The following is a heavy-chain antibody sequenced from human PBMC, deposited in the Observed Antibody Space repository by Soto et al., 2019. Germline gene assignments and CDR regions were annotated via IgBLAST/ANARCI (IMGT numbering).Heavy chain of an antibody. CDR2: IYSGGST. Sequence: EVQLVESGGGLIQPGGSLRLSCAASGFTVSSNYMSWVRQAPGKGLEWVSVIYSGGSTYYADSVQGRFTTSRDNSKNTPYLQMNSLRAEDTAVYSCARDLRTIYGMDVWGQGTTVTVSS. CDR1: GFTVSSNY. J-gene: IGHJ6*02. V-gene: IGHV3-53*01. CDR3: ARDLRTIYGMDV.